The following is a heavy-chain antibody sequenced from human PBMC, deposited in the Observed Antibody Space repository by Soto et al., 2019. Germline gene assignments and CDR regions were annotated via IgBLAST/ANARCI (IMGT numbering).Heavy chain of an antibody. CDR1: GGSISSSNW. V-gene: IGHV4-4*02. Sequence: PSETLSLTCAVSGGSISSSNWWSWVRQPPGKGLEWIGEIYHSGSTNYNPSLKSRVTISVDKSKNQFSLKLSSVTAADTAVYYCARGSTMVRGPRFDPWGQGTRVTVSS. CDR3: ARGSTMVRGPRFDP. D-gene: IGHD3-10*01. J-gene: IGHJ5*02. CDR2: IYHSGST.